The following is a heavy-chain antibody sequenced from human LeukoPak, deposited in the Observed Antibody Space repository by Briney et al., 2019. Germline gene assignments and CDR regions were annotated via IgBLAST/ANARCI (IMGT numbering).Heavy chain of an antibody. CDR2: IGASGAYT. Sequence: GGSLRLSCAASGFTFSSYAMNWVRQAPGKGLEWVSAIGASGAYTSYADSVKGRFTISRDNSRNTLYLQMNSLRAEDTAVYYCAKRPTMTTVTTPSWRVCDSWGQGTLVTVSS. CDR3: AKRPTMTTVTTPSWRVCDS. CDR1: GFTFSSYA. J-gene: IGHJ4*02. V-gene: IGHV3-23*01. D-gene: IGHD4-17*01.